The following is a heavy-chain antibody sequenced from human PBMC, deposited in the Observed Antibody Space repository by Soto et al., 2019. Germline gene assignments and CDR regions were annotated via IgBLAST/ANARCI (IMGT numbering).Heavy chain of an antibody. Sequence: QVQLQESGPGLVKPSQTLSLTCTVSGDSISSGGYYWSWIRQLPGKGLEWQGYIYYSGGSYSSPSINGRPAIFLEISKNQLSLRLTSVTAAYTAVYCCARDRGALGVLDIWGQGTMVTVAS. CDR2: IYYSGGS. CDR3: ARDRGALGVLDI. J-gene: IGHJ3*02. V-gene: IGHV4-31*03. D-gene: IGHD1-26*01. CDR1: GDSISSGGYY.